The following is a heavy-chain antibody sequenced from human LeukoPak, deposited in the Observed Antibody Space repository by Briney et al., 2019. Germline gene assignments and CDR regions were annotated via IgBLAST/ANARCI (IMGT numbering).Heavy chain of an antibody. V-gene: IGHV5-51*01. D-gene: IGHD1-26*01. J-gene: IGHJ3*02. Sequence: GESLKISCKGSGYSFTNYWSGWVRQRPGKGVEGLGIIYPGDCGTRYSPSFEGHVTTSADKSLSTAYMQWRSLKASDTAMYYCASFGGGATGGAFDIWGQGTMVTVSS. CDR2: IYPGDCGT. CDR1: GYSFTNYW. CDR3: ASFGGGATGGAFDI.